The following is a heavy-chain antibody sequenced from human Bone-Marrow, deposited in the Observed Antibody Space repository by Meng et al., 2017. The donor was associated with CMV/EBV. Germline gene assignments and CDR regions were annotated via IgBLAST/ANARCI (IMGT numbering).Heavy chain of an antibody. CDR3: ARDRTIFGVVSLHHYGMDV. CDR1: GFTFSRYA. D-gene: IGHD3-3*01. Sequence: GGSLRLSCAASGFTFSRYALQWVRQAPGKGLEWVAVISYDGSNKYYADSVKGRFTISRDNSKNTLYLQMNSLRAEDTAVYYCARDRTIFGVVSLHHYGMDVWGQGTTVTVSS. J-gene: IGHJ6*02. CDR2: ISYDGSNK. V-gene: IGHV3-30*04.